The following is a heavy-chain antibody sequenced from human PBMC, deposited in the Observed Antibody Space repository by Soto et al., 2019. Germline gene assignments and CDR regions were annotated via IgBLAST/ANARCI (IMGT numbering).Heavy chain of an antibody. CDR2: INHSGST. V-gene: IGHV4-34*01. CDR3: VYYYDSSGYYRGSWFDP. CDR1: GGSFSGYY. D-gene: IGHD3-22*01. Sequence: SETLSLTCAVYGGSFSGYYWSWIRQPPGKGLEWIGEINHSGSTNYNPSLKSRVTISVDTSKNQFSLKLSSVTAADTAVYYCVYYYDSSGYYRGSWFDPWGQGTLVT. J-gene: IGHJ5*02.